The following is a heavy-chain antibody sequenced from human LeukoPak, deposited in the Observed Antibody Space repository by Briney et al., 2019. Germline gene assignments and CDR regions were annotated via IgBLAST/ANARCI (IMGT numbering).Heavy chain of an antibody. CDR2: IYYSGST. CDR3: ARDRGGLYGGNSLGYYFDY. V-gene: IGHV4-59*01. CDR1: GGSISSYY. Sequence: SETLSLXCTVSGGSISSYYWSWNRQPPGKGLEWIGYIYYSGSTNYNPSLKSRVTISVDTSKNQFSLKLSSVTAADTAVYYCARDRGGLYGGNSLGYYFDYWGQGTLVTVSS. J-gene: IGHJ4*02. D-gene: IGHD4-23*01.